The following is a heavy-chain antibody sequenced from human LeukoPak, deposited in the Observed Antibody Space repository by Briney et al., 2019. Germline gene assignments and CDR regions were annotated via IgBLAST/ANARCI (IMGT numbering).Heavy chain of an antibody. Sequence: GRSLRLSCAASGFTFDDYARHWVRQAPGKGLEWVSGISWNSGSIGYADSVKGRFTISRDNAKNSLYLQMNSLRAEDTALYYCAKDRAAMVLGWFDPWGQGTLGTVSS. D-gene: IGHD5-18*01. CDR2: ISWNSGSI. CDR1: GFTFDDYA. CDR3: AKDRAAMVLGWFDP. V-gene: IGHV3-9*01. J-gene: IGHJ5*02.